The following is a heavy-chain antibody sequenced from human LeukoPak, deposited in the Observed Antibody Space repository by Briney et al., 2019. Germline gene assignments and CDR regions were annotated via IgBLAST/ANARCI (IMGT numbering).Heavy chain of an antibody. D-gene: IGHD2-15*01. V-gene: IGHV4-34*01. J-gene: IGHJ4*02. CDR1: GGSFSGYY. CDR2: INHSGST. Sequence: PSETLSLTCAVYGGSFSGYYWSWIRQPPGKGLEWIGEINHSGSTNYNPSLKSRVTISVDTSKNQFSLKLSSVTAADTAVYYCARSRLCGSCYFSEGLKYFDYWGQGTLVTVSS. CDR3: ARSRLCGSCYFSEGLKYFDY.